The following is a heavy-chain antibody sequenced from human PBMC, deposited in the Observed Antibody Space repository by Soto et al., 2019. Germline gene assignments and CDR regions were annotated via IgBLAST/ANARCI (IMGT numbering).Heavy chain of an antibody. V-gene: IGHV3-15*07. CDR1: GLSFSAAW. D-gene: IGHD3-3*01. CDR2: IKSKGGGETT. J-gene: IGHJ5*02. Sequence: EVQLVESGGGLVKPGESLRLSCAVSGLSFSAAWMKWVRQAPGKGLEWVGRIKSKGGGETTDYAAPVKGRFTISRAXSKNTLYLQMNSLKAEDTAVYYCARQGDFFDTILSWGQGALVTVSS. CDR3: ARQGDFFDTILS.